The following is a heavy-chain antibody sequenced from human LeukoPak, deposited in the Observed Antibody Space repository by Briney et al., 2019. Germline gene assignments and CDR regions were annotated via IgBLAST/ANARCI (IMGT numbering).Heavy chain of an antibody. CDR2: IKSKADGGTV. Sequence: GGSLRLSCAASGFILSNVWMSWVRQAPVKGLEWVGRIKSKADGGTVDYAATVKGRFTISRDDSKNTLSLQMNSLTTEDTAVYYSTTDILSGYYVALTWGQGTLVTVSS. CDR1: GFILSNVW. D-gene: IGHD3-9*01. V-gene: IGHV3-15*01. J-gene: IGHJ5*02. CDR3: TTDILSGYYVALT.